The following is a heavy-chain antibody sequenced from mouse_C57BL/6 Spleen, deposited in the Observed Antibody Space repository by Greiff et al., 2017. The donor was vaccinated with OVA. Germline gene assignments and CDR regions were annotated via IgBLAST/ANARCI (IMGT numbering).Heavy chain of an antibody. V-gene: IGHV5-4*01. Sequence: EVQVVESGGGLVKPGGSLKLSCAASGFTFSSYAMSWVRQTPEKRLEWVATISDGGSYTYYPNNVKGRFTISRENAKNNLYLQMSHLKSEDTAMYYCAREITTKYFDVWGTGTTVTVSS. CDR2: ISDGGSYT. CDR3: AREITTKYFDV. CDR1: GFTFSSYA. J-gene: IGHJ1*03. D-gene: IGHD2-4*01.